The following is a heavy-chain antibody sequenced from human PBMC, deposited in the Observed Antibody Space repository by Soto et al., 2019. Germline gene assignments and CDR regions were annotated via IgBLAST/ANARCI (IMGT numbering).Heavy chain of an antibody. Sequence: SETLALSCTVSGGSISSGGYYWSWIRQHPGKGLEWIGYIYYSGSTYYNPSLKSRVTISVDTSKNQFSLKLSSVTAADTAVYYCAREKAARFGWFDPWGQGTLVTVSS. V-gene: IGHV4-31*03. CDR3: AREKAARFGWFDP. D-gene: IGHD6-6*01. CDR1: GGSISSGGYY. CDR2: IYYSGST. J-gene: IGHJ5*02.